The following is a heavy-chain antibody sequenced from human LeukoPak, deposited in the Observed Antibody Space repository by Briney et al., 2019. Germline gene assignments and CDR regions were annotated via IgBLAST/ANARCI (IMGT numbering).Heavy chain of an antibody. D-gene: IGHD1-26*01. Sequence: ASVEVSCKASGYTFTSYGISWVRQAPGQGLEWMGWVSVYNGNTNYAQKLQGRVTMTTDTSTSTAYMELRRLRSDDTAVYYCARVASGSYYPDYWGQGTLVTVSS. CDR2: VSVYNGNT. CDR3: ARVASGSYYPDY. V-gene: IGHV1-18*01. J-gene: IGHJ4*02. CDR1: GYTFTSYG.